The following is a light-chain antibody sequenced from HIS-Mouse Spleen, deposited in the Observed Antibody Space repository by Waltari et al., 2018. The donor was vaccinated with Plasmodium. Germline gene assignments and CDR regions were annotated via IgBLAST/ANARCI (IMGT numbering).Light chain of an antibody. J-gene: IGKJ2*01. CDR1: QSISSW. CDR3: QQYNSYYT. V-gene: IGKV1-5*03. Sequence: DIQMTQSPSTLSASVGVRVTITCLASQSISSWLAWYQQKPGKAPKVRVYKASSLESGVPSRCSGSGSGTEFTLTIISLQPDDFATYYCQQYNSYYTFGQGTKLEIK. CDR2: KAS.